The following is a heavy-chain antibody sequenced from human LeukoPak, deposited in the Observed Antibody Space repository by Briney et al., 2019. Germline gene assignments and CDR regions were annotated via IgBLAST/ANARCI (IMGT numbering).Heavy chain of an antibody. V-gene: IGHV1-69*04. CDR3: ATATVVEDAFDI. CDR1: GGTFSSYA. J-gene: IGHJ3*02. CDR2: IIPILGIA. D-gene: IGHD4-23*01. Sequence: GASVKVSCKASGGTFSSYAISWVRQAPGQGLEWMGRIIPILGIANYAQKFQGRVTITADKSTSTAYMELSSLRSEDTAVYYCATATVVEDAFDIWGQGTMVTVSS.